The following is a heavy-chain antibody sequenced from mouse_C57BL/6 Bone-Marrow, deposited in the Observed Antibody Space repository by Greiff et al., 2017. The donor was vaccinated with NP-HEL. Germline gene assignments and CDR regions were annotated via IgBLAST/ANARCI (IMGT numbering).Heavy chain of an antibody. Sequence: QVQLKQPGAELVKPGASVKLSCKASGYTFTSYWMHWVKQRPGRGLEWIGRIDPNSGGTKYNEKFKSKATLTVDKPSSTAYMQLSSLTSEDAAVYYCARGDYDYDDYFGYWGQGTTLTVSS. J-gene: IGHJ2*01. V-gene: IGHV1-72*01. D-gene: IGHD2-4*01. CDR2: IDPNSGGT. CDR3: ARGDYDYDDYFGY. CDR1: GYTFTSYW.